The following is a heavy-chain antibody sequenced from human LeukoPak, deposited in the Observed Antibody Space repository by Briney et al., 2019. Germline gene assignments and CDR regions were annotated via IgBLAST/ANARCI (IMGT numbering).Heavy chain of an antibody. V-gene: IGHV1-24*01. Sequence: ASVKVSCKVSGYTLTELSMHWVRQAPGKGLEWMGGFDPEDGKTIYAQKFQGRVTMTRNTSISTAYMELSSLRSEDTAVYYCARVSRYCSSTSCYPTDDYWGQGTLVTVSS. CDR3: ARVSRYCSSTSCYPTDDY. D-gene: IGHD2-2*01. J-gene: IGHJ4*02. CDR2: FDPEDGKT. CDR1: GYTLTELS.